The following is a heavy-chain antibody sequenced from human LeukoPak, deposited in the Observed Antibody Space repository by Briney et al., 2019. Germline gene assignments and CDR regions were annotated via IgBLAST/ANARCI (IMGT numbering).Heavy chain of an antibody. D-gene: IGHD2-2*01. Sequence: GGSLRLSRVASGFTFRSYSLHWVRRSSGKGLEWVAVISFEGSHQYFADSVKGLFTISRDNSNNTLYLQLRSLRPEDTAVYYCATPVISISSTTYYNYLEYCGQGALVTVSS. J-gene: IGHJ4*02. V-gene: IGHV3-30*04. CDR1: GFTFRSYS. CDR2: ISFEGSHQ. CDR3: ATPVISISSTTYYNYLEY.